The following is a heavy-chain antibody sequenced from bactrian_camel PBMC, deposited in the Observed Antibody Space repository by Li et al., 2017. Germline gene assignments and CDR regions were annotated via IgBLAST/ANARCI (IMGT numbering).Heavy chain of an antibody. J-gene: IGHJ4*01. V-gene: IGHV3S55*01. CDR3: ARLRRGIPAESALGTPNAVDI. Sequence: VQLVESGGGQMQAGGSLRLSCAASGDTIGRYCMGWFRQAPGKEREGVAVIDSDGVTSYAESVKGRFTISQDNARNTLYLQMNSLKPDDTAMYYCARLRRGIPAESALGTPNAVDIWGQGTQVTVS. D-gene: IGHD1*01. CDR1: GDTIGRYC. CDR2: IDSDGVT.